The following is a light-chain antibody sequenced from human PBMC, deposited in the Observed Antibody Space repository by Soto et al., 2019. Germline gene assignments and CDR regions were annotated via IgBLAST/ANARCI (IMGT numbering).Light chain of an antibody. CDR2: EVS. CDR3: ISYAGINNVI. V-gene: IGLV2-8*01. J-gene: IGLJ7*01. CDR1: SSDVGGYDY. Sequence: QSVLTQPPSASGSPGHSVTISCTGTSSDVGGYDYVSWYQQQTGKAPKLVIYEVSRRPSGVPDRVSGSKSGDPASLTVSVLQGEDDADYYCISYAGINNVIFGAGTKLTVL.